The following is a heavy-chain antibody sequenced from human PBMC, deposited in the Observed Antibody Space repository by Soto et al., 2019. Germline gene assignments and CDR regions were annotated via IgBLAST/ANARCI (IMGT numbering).Heavy chain of an antibody. CDR3: TRSSGWLEDDY. CDR1: GFTFSSYA. Sequence: EVQLLESGGGLVQPGGSLRLSCAVSGFTFSSYAMSWVRQAPGKGLEWVSAISGSGGSTYYADSVKGRFTISRDNSKNTLYLQMNSLRAEDTAVYYCTRSSGWLEDDYWGQGTLVTVSS. D-gene: IGHD6-19*01. CDR2: ISGSGGST. J-gene: IGHJ4*02. V-gene: IGHV3-23*01.